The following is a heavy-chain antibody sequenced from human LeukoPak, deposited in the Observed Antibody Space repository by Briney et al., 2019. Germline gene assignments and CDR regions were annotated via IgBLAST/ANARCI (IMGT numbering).Heavy chain of an antibody. Sequence: PGGSLRLSCAASGFTFSSYAMSWVRQAPGKGLEWVSAISGSGGSTYYADSVKGRFTISRDNSKSTLYLQMNSLRAEDTAVYNCAKDLTDRSCSGGGCYQPRLLMDVWGKGTTVTVSS. D-gene: IGHD2-15*01. J-gene: IGHJ6*03. CDR2: ISGSGGST. V-gene: IGHV3-23*01. CDR1: GFTFSSYA. CDR3: AKDLTDRSCSGGGCYQPRLLMDV.